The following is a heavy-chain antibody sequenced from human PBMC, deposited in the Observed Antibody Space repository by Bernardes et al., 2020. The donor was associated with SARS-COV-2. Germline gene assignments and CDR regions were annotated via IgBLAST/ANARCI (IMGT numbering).Heavy chain of an antibody. CDR2: IIRSGLGP. D-gene: IGHD3-16*02. Sequence: GGSLRLSCAASGFIFDRHAMSWVRQAPGKGLEWVSAIIRSGLGPYYADSVRGRFTISRDNSKNTVSLQMNSLRVDDTALYYCAKSPLVGGAYPHRLGFDSWGRGTLVTVSS. V-gene: IGHV3-23*01. CDR3: AKSPLVGGAYPHRLGFDS. J-gene: IGHJ2*01. CDR1: GFIFDRHA.